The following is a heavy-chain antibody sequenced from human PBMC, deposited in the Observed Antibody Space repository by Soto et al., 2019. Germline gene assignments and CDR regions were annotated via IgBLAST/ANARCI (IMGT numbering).Heavy chain of an antibody. Sequence: SQTLSLTCAISGDSVSSNSAAWSWIRQSPSRGLEWLGRTYYRSKWYNDYAVSVKSRITINPDTSKNQFSLQLNSVTPEDTAVYYCERGVYYDTNGYFQFDYWGQGTLVTVSS. J-gene: IGHJ4*02. CDR1: GDSVSSNSAA. CDR3: ERGVYYDTNGYFQFDY. D-gene: IGHD3-22*01. V-gene: IGHV6-1*01. CDR2: TYYRSKWYN.